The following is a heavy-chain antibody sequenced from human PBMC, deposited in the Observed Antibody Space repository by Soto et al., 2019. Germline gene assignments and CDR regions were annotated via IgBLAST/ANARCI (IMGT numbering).Heavy chain of an antibody. J-gene: IGHJ6*02. CDR1: SELS. CDR2: FDPEXGKX. Sequence: SELSMHWLRQAPGKQIELRGGFDPEXGKXXYXXXXQGRVTMTEDTSTDTAYMELSSLRSEPTAVYYRATVSSNVGGMDVWGQGTTVTVSS. CDR3: ATVSSNVGGMDV. D-gene: IGHD2-2*01. V-gene: IGHV1-24*01.